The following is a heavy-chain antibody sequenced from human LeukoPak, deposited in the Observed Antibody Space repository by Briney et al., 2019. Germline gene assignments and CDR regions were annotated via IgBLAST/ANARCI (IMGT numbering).Heavy chain of an antibody. V-gene: IGHV1-69*06. CDR3: ARDTYSSSWRGVDY. CDR2: IIPIFGTA. CDR1: GGTFSSYA. J-gene: IGHJ4*02. D-gene: IGHD6-13*01. Sequence: SVKVSCKASGGTFSSYAISWVRQAPGQGLEWMGGIIPIFGTANYAQKFQGRVTITADKSTSTAYMELSSLRSDDTAVYYCARDTYSSSWRGVDYWGQGTLVTVSS.